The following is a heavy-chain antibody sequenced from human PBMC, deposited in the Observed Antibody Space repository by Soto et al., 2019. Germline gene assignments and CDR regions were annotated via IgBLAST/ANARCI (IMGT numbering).Heavy chain of an antibody. CDR3: ARGGAMGVDY. CDR2: IDGAAATT. V-gene: IGHV3-74*01. Sequence: GESLKISCTAAGFTFNNKWMHWVRQAPGKGLVWLSRIDGAAATTNYADSVKGRFTISRDNAKNIVFLHVNGLTDEDTAVYYCARGGAMGVDYWGQGTLVTVSS. D-gene: IGHD1-26*01. CDR1: GFTFNNKW. J-gene: IGHJ4*02.